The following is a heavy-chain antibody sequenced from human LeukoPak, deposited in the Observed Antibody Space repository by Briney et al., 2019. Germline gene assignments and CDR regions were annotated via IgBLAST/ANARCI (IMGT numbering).Heavy chain of an antibody. Sequence: SETLSLTCSVSGGSITGHWWSWIRQPPGKKMEWIGCIQYTGSTVYNPSLNSRLSMSIDRSKNQFSLKLTSVTAADTAVYYCARYGGSGTYFFDYWGQGTLVTVSS. CDR3: ARYGGSGTYFFDY. CDR1: GGSITGHW. V-gene: IGHV4-59*11. J-gene: IGHJ4*02. D-gene: IGHD3-10*01. CDR2: IQYTGST.